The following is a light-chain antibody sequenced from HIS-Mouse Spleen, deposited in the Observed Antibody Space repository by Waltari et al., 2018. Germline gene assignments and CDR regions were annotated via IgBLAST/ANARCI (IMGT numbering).Light chain of an antibody. CDR1: TGAVTSGHY. Sequence: QAVVTQEPSLTVSPGGTVTLTCCPSTGAVTSGHYPYWFQQKPGQAPRTLIYDTSNKHSWTPARFSGSLLGGKAALTLSGAQPEDEAEYYCLLSYSGAQWVFGGGTKLTVL. V-gene: IGLV7-46*01. J-gene: IGLJ3*02. CDR2: DTS. CDR3: LLSYSGAQWV.